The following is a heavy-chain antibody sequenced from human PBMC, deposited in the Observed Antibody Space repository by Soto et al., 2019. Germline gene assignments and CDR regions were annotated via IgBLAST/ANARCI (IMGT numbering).Heavy chain of an antibody. CDR3: ARGRYCLTGRCFPNWFDS. J-gene: IGHJ5*01. CDR1: GDSISNLDYF. D-gene: IGHD7-27*01. V-gene: IGHV4-30-4*01. Sequence: SETLSLTCSVSGDSISNLDYFWAWIRQPPGQALEYIGYIYKSATTYYNPSFESRVSISVDTSKSQFSLNVTSVTAADTAVYFCARGRYCLTGRCFPNWFDSWGQGALVTVSS. CDR2: IYKSATT.